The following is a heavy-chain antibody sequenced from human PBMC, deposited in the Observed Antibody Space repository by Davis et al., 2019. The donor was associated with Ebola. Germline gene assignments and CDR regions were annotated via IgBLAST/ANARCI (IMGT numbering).Heavy chain of an antibody. CDR3: ARKTVADY. Sequence: GESLKISCAASGFTFSSYTMNWVRQAPGKGLEWVSYISSSSGTIYYADSVKGRFTISRDNAKNSLYLQMNSLRAEDTAVYYCARKTVADYWGQGTLVTVSS. V-gene: IGHV3-48*01. J-gene: IGHJ4*02. D-gene: IGHD6-19*01. CDR2: ISSSSGTI. CDR1: GFTFSSYT.